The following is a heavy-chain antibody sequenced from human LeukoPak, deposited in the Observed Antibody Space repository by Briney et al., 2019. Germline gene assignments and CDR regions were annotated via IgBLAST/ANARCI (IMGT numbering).Heavy chain of an antibody. J-gene: IGHJ4*02. V-gene: IGHV3-72*01. CDR1: GFTFSDHY. CDR3: ARIGTNWNFDY. CDR2: IRNKANSYTT. Sequence: GGSLRLSCAASGFTFSDHYMDWVRQAPGKGLEWVGRIRNKANSYTTEYAASVKGRFTLSRDDSKNSLYLQMNSLKTEDTAVYYCARIGTNWNFDYWGQGTLVTVSS. D-gene: IGHD1-20*01.